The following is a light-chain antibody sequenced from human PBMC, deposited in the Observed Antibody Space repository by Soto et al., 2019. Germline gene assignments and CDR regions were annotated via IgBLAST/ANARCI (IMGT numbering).Light chain of an antibody. CDR1: QSISSW. CDR3: QQYNSYSSLT. Sequence: QMTQSPSTLSASVGDRVTITCRASQSISSWLAWYQQKPGKAPKLLLYKASSLESGVPSRFSGSGSGTEFTLTISSLQPDDFATYYCQQYNSYSSLTFGGGTKVDIK. V-gene: IGKV1-5*03. CDR2: KAS. J-gene: IGKJ4*01.